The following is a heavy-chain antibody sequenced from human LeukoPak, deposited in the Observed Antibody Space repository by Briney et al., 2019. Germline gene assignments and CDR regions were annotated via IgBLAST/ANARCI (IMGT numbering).Heavy chain of an antibody. CDR1: GFTFSSYS. D-gene: IGHD3-16*02. J-gene: IGHJ4*02. V-gene: IGHV3-48*04. Sequence: GGSLRLSCAASGFTFSSYSMNWVRQAPGKGLDWVSYISSSSSTIYYADSVKGRFTVSRDNAKNTLNLQMNSLRAEDTAVYYCARAHHRRVYDYVWGSYPYWGQGTLVTVSS. CDR3: ARAHHRRVYDYVWGSYPY. CDR2: ISSSSSTI.